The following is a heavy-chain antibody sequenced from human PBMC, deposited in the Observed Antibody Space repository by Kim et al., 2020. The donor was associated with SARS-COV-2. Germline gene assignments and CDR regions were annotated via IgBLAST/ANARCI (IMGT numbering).Heavy chain of an antibody. CDR2: ISYDGSNK. D-gene: IGHD3-10*01. J-gene: IGHJ4*02. Sequence: GGSLRLSCAASGFTFSSYAMHWVRQAPGKGLEWVAVISYDGSNKYYADSVKGRFTISRDNSKNTVYLQMNSLRAEDTAVYYCARDRWFGYYFDYWGQGTLVTVSS. V-gene: IGHV3-30*04. CDR3: ARDRWFGYYFDY. CDR1: GFTFSSYA.